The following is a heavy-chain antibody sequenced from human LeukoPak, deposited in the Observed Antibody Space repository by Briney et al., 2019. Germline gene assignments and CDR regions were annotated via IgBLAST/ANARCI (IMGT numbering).Heavy chain of an antibody. Sequence: SETLSLTCAVYGGSFSGYYWSWIRQPPGKGLEWIGEINHSGSTNYNPSLKSRVTISVDTSKNQFSLKLSSVTAADTAVYYCARGGPAAAGTDAFDIWGQGTMVTVSS. CDR3: ARGGPAAAGTDAFDI. D-gene: IGHD6-13*01. J-gene: IGHJ3*02. V-gene: IGHV4-34*01. CDR1: GGSFSGYY. CDR2: INHSGST.